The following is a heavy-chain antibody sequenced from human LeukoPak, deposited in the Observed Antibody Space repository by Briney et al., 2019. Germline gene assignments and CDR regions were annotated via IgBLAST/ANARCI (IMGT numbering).Heavy chain of an antibody. J-gene: IGHJ4*02. CDR2: IYHSGST. CDR3: AREVVVVPAATYFDY. V-gene: IGHV4-4*02. D-gene: IGHD2-2*01. CDR1: GGSISSSNW. Sequence: SGTLSLTCAVSGGSISSSNWWSWVRQPPGKGLEWIGEIYHSGSTNYNPSLKSRVTISVDKSKNQFSLKLSSVTAADTAVYYCAREVVVVPAATYFDYWGQGTLVTVSS.